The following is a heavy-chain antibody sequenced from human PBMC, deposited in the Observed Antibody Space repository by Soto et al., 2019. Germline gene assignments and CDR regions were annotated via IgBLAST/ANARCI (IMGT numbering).Heavy chain of an antibody. V-gene: IGHV1-18*04. CDR3: ATSYDSGFDP. CDR1: GYPFSKYG. D-gene: IGHD5-12*01. Sequence: QLQLVQSGAEGGRPGASVRVSCKAYGYPFSKYGISWIRQAPGQGLEWMGWIKPDNGDTNYAQKFQGRVTMTTDTSSNTAYMELRSLRSDDTAVYYCATSYDSGFDPWGQGTLVSVSS. J-gene: IGHJ5*02. CDR2: IKPDNGDT.